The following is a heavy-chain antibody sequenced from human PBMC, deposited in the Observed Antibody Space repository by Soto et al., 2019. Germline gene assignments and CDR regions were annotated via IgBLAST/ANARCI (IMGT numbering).Heavy chain of an antibody. CDR1: GGSISSYY. Sequence: SETLSLTCTVSGGSISSYYWSWIRQPPGKGLEWIGEINHSGSTNYNPSLKSRVTISVDTSKNQFSLKLSSVTAADTAVYYCARIAGVGGGGDYYYGRDVGAQGPRVTVPS. CDR2: INHSGST. CDR3: ARIAGVGGGGDYYYGRDV. J-gene: IGHJ6*02. D-gene: IGHD6-19*01. V-gene: IGHV4-34*01.